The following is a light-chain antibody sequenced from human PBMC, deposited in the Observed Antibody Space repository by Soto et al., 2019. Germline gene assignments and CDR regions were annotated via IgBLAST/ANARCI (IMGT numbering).Light chain of an antibody. V-gene: IGLV2-14*01. CDR1: SSDVGSYNY. CDR3: SSFTSINTWV. CDR2: EVS. J-gene: IGLJ3*02. Sequence: QSALTQPASVSGSPGQSITISCTGTSSDVGSYNYVSWYQQHPGKAPKLKIYEVSNRPSGVSDRFSGSKSGNTASLTISGLQAEDEADYYCSSFTSINTWVFGGGTKLTVL.